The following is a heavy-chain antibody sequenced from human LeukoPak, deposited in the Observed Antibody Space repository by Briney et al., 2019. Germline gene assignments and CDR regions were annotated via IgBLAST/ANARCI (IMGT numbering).Heavy chain of an antibody. J-gene: IGHJ3*02. Sequence: GASAKVSCKASGYTFTDYYMHWVRQAPGQGLEWMGWVNPSSGGTNYAQKFQGGVTVTRDTSISTAYMDLSRLRSDDTAVYYCARAGVWDYSDSSGYHNAAFDIWGQGTMVTVSS. D-gene: IGHD3-22*01. CDR2: VNPSSGGT. CDR1: GYTFTDYY. V-gene: IGHV1-2*02. CDR3: ARAGVWDYSDSSGYHNAAFDI.